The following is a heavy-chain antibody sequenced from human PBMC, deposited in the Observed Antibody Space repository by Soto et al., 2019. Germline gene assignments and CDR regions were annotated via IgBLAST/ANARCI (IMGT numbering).Heavy chain of an antibody. V-gene: IGHV1-46*01. CDR2: INPSGGST. CDR3: ARDVFAEGSRTEFFQH. Sequence: GASVKVSCKASGYTFPSYYMHWVRQAPGQGLEWMGIINPSGGSTSYAQKFQGSVTMTRDPSTSTVYMELSSLRSEDTAVYYCARDVFAEGSRTEFFQHWGQGTLVTVSS. J-gene: IGHJ1*01. CDR1: GYTFPSYY.